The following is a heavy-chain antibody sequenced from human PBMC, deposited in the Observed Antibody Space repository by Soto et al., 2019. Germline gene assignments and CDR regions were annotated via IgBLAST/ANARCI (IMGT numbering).Heavy chain of an antibody. CDR3: TRDSTRYSFDS. Sequence: GGSLRLSCAASGFTFTDHHMDWVRQAPGKGLECVARSQNKAESYKTEYAASVQGRFTISRDESKNTLYLQMNSLKTEDTAVYYCTRDSTRYSFDSWGQGILVTVSS. J-gene: IGHJ4*02. D-gene: IGHD2-2*01. CDR2: SQNKAESYKT. CDR1: GFTFTDHH. V-gene: IGHV3-72*01.